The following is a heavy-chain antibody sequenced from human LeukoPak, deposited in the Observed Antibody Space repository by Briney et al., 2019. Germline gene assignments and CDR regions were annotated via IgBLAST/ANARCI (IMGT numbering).Heavy chain of an antibody. CDR3: AREAADSVLVPGAPEY. J-gene: IGHJ4*02. Sequence: SVTVSCKTSGGTFSNYGISWVRQAPGQGLEWMGGIIAIFGTPVYAQKFQGRVTFSADESTSTAYMELRGLRYEDTAMYYCAREAADSVLVPGAPEYWGQGSLVTVSS. D-gene: IGHD2-2*01. CDR2: IIAIFGTP. CDR1: GGTFSNYG. V-gene: IGHV1-69*13.